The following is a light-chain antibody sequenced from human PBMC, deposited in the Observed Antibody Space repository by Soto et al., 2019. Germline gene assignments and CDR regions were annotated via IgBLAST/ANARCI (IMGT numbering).Light chain of an antibody. Sequence: EIVLTQSPGTLSLSPGERATLSCRASQSVSSSYLAWYQQKPGQAPRLLIYGASSRATGIPDRFSGSGSGTDCTRTISRLEPEDCAVYYCQQYGSSPLFTFGPGTKVDI. J-gene: IGKJ3*01. CDR3: QQYGSSPLFT. V-gene: IGKV3-20*01. CDR1: QSVSSSY. CDR2: GAS.